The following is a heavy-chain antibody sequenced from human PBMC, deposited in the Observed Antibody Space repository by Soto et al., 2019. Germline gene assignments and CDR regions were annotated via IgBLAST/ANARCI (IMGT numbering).Heavy chain of an antibody. V-gene: IGHV2-5*02. Sequence: QITLKESGPTLVKPTQTLTLTCTFSGFSLSTSGVGVGWIRQPPGKALEWLALTYWDDDKRYSPSLKSRLTITKDTSKNQVVLTMTNMDPVDTSTYYCAHRQRTVYFDYWGQGTLVTVSS. CDR2: TYWDDDK. D-gene: IGHD4-17*01. J-gene: IGHJ4*02. CDR3: AHRQRTVYFDY. CDR1: GFSLSTSGVG.